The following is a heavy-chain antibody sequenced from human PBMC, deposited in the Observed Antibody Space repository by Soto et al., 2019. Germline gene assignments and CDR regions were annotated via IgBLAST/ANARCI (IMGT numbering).Heavy chain of an antibody. D-gene: IGHD2-15*01. J-gene: IGHJ4*02. CDR3: ARHCSGGSCYFDY. V-gene: IGHV4-59*08. CDR2: IYYSGST. CDR1: GGSIRSSY. Sequence: SETLSLTCTVSGGSIRSSYWSWIRQPPGKGLEWIGYIYYSGSTNYNPSLKSRVTISVDTSKNQFSLKLSSVTAADTAVYYCARHCSGGSCYFDYWGQGTLVTVSS.